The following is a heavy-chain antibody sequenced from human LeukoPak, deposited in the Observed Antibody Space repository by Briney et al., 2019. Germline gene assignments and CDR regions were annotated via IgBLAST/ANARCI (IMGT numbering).Heavy chain of an antibody. V-gene: IGHV4-34*01. D-gene: IGHD3-22*01. CDR2: INHSGST. Sequence: SETLSLTCAVYGGSFSGYYWSWIRQPPGKGLEWIGEINHSGSTNYNPSLKSRVTISVDMSKNQFSLKLSSVTAADTAVYYCARNYDSSGYYEGWGQGTLVTVSS. J-gene: IGHJ4*02. CDR1: GGSFSGYY. CDR3: ARNYDSSGYYEG.